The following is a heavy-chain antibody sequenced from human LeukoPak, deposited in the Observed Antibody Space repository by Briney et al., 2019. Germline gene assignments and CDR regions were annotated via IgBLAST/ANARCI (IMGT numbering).Heavy chain of an antibody. CDR1: GGSISSYY. J-gene: IGHJ5*02. D-gene: IGHD6-13*01. V-gene: IGHV4-4*07. Sequence: SETLSLTCTVSGGSISSYYWSWIRQPAGKGLEWIGRIYTSGSTNYNPSLKSRVTMSVDTSKNQFSLKLSSVTAADTAVYYCARDGYSSSWYWFDPWGQGTLVTVSS. CDR2: IYTSGST. CDR3: ARDGYSSSWYWFDP.